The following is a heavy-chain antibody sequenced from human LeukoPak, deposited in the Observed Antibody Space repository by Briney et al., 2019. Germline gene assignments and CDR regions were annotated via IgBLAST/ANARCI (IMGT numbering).Heavy chain of an antibody. J-gene: IGHJ4*02. V-gene: IGHV3-23*01. D-gene: IGHD6-13*01. CDR3: AKGKYSSSWYFDY. CDR2: ISGGGTYT. CDR1: GFSFSSYA. Sequence: QPGGSLRLSCATSGFSFSSYAMSWVRQAPGKGLEWVSAISGGGTYTYYADSVKGRFTISRDNSKNTLYLQMNSLRAEDTAVYYCAKGKYSSSWYFDYWGRGTLVTVSS.